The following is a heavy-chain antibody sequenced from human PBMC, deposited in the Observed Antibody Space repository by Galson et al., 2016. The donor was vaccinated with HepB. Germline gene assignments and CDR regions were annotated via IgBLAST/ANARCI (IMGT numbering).Heavy chain of an antibody. CDR1: GFTFSSYA. CDR2: ISYDGSNK. D-gene: IGHD1-26*01. J-gene: IGHJ4*02. V-gene: IGHV3-30-3*01. Sequence: SLRLSCAASGFTFSSYAMHWVRQAPGKGLEWVAVISYDGSNKNYADSVKGRFTITRDNSKNTVYLQMNSLRAEDTAVYYCASGSQVGAKRPFDYWGRGTLVTVSS. CDR3: ASGSQVGAKRPFDY.